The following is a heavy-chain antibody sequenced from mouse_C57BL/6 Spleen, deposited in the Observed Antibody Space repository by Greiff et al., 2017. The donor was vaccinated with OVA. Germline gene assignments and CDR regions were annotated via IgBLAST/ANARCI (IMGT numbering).Heavy chain of an antibody. CDR3: ARRSYGNSYAMDY. D-gene: IGHD2-1*01. J-gene: IGHJ4*01. CDR1: GFTFSDYG. Sequence: EVMLVESGGGLVKPGGSLKLSCAASGFTFSDYGMHWVRQAPETGLEWVAYISSGSSTIYYADTVKGRFTISRDNAKNTLFLQMTSLRSEDTAMYYCARRSYGNSYAMDYWGQGTSVTVSS. CDR2: ISSGSSTI. V-gene: IGHV5-17*01.